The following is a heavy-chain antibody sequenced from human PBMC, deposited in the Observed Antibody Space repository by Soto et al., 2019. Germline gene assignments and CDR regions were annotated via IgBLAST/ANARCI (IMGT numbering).Heavy chain of an antibody. D-gene: IGHD3-10*01. CDR1: GFTFGSYT. CDR3: TKNNKAHGSGGVDV. J-gene: IGHJ6*02. Sequence: EEQLVESGGAVVQPGGSLRLSCEASGFTFGSYTMHWVRQAPGKGLEWVSLISWNGGSSFYADSVKGRFTISRNNSRHPLDLQMNSLRPEDRAWNYWTKNNKAHGSGGVDVWGHGTTVTVSS. V-gene: IGHV3-43*01. CDR2: ISWNGGSS.